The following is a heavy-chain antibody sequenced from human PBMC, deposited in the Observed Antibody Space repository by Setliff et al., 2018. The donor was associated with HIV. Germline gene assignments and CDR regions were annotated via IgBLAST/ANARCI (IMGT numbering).Heavy chain of an antibody. J-gene: IGHJ6*03. CDR1: GGSISSGGYY. V-gene: IGHV4-31*03. D-gene: IGHD2-21*01. CDR3: ARYCGGDCYPSAYYMDV. CDR2: IYYSGRT. Sequence: SETLSLTCTVSGGSISSGGYYWSWIRQHPGKGLEWIGYIYYSGRTYYNPSLKSRVTISVDTSEIQFFLKLSSVTAADTAVYYCARYCGGDCYPSAYYMDVWGKGTTVTVSS.